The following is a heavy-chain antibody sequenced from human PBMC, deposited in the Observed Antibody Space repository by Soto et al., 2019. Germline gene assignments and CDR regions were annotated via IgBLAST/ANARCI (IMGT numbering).Heavy chain of an antibody. CDR1: GFTVSDS. CDR3: ARDASGPSDY. J-gene: IGHJ4*02. V-gene: IGHV3-53*01. CDR2: IHSDGST. Sequence: GGSLRLSCSVAGFTVSDSMSWVRQAPGKGLECVSFIHSDGSTHYTDSVRGRFTISRDNSKNTLYLQMDRLRVDDTAVYFCARDASGPSDYWGQGTMVTVYS. D-gene: IGHD6-19*01.